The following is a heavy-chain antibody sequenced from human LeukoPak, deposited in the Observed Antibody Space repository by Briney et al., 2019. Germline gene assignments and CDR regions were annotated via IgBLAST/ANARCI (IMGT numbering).Heavy chain of an antibody. CDR1: GFTFSSYA. Sequence: GGSLRLSCAASGFTFSSYAMSWVRQAPGKGLEWVSAISGSGGSTYYADSVKGRFTISRDNFKNTLYLQMNSLRAEDTAVYYCANEMYYYDSSGYYYWGQGTLVTVSS. V-gene: IGHV3-23*01. J-gene: IGHJ4*02. D-gene: IGHD3-22*01. CDR2: ISGSGGST. CDR3: ANEMYYYDSSGYYY.